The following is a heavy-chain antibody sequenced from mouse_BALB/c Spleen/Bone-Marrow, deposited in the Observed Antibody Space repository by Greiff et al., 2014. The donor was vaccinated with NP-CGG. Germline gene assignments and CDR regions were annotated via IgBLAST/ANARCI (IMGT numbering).Heavy chain of an antibody. CDR2: IRSKANNHAT. J-gene: IGHJ4*01. CDR3: TRRYYAMDY. Sequence: EVQREESGGGLVKPGGSMKISCAASGFSFSDDWMDWVRQSPEKGLEWVAEIRSKANNHATYYAESVKGRFTIAREDSKRSVYLQMNSLRAEDTGIYYCTRRYYAMDYWGQGTSVTVSS. CDR1: GFSFSDDW. V-gene: IGHV6-6*01.